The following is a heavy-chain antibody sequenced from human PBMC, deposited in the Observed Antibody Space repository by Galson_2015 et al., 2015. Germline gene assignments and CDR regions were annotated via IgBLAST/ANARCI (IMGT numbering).Heavy chain of an antibody. V-gene: IGHV1-69*13. Sequence: SAKDSCKAPEGTLNSYGFNWLRYAPGQGLERMGRIIPLLGTAFYAEKFQGRVTITAEESTNTAYMELRSLRSVDSSLYCCGDVTPGYYGFDVWGQGTTVTVSS. CDR2: IIPLLGTA. D-gene: IGHD2-21*02. J-gene: IGHJ6*02. CDR1: EGTLNSYG. CDR3: GDVTPGYYGFDV.